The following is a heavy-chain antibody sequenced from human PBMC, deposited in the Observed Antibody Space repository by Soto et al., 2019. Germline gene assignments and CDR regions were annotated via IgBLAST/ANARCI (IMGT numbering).Heavy chain of an antibody. CDR2: ISYDGSNK. D-gene: IGHD5-18*01. V-gene: IGHV3-30-3*01. CDR1: GFTFSSYA. Sequence: AGGSLRLSCAASGFTFSSYAMHWVRQAPGKGLEWVAVISYDGSNKYYADSVKGRFTISRDNSKNTLYLQMNSLRAEDTAVYYCAREHGYSRYYFDYWGQGTLVTVSS. CDR3: AREHGYSRYYFDY. J-gene: IGHJ4*02.